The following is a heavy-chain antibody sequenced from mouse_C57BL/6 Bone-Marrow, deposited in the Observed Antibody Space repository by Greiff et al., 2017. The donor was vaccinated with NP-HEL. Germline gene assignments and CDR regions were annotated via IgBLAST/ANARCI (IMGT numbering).Heavy chain of an antibody. CDR1: GFTFSSYA. V-gene: IGHV5-9-1*02. CDR2: ISSGGDYI. CDR3: TRGYYGSSFYYFDY. J-gene: IGHJ2*01. D-gene: IGHD1-1*01. Sequence: EVKVVESGEGLVKPGGSLKLSCAASGFTFSSYAMSWVRQTPEKRLEWVAYISSGGDYIYYADTVKGRFTISRDNARNTLYLQMGSLKSEDTAMYYCTRGYYGSSFYYFDYWGQGTTLTVSS.